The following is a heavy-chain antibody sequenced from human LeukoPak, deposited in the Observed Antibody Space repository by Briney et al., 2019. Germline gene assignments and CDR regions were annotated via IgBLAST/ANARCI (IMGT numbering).Heavy chain of an antibody. CDR1: GGSISSYY. V-gene: IGHV4-59*08. CDR2: IYYSGST. CDR3: ARRSFTMVRGAFDY. D-gene: IGHD3-10*01. J-gene: IGHJ4*02. Sequence: SETLSLTCTVSGGSISSYYWSWIRQPPGKGLEWIGYIYYSGSTNYNPSLKSRVTISVDTSKNQFSLKLSSVTAADTAVYYCARRSFTMVRGAFDYWGQGTLVTVSS.